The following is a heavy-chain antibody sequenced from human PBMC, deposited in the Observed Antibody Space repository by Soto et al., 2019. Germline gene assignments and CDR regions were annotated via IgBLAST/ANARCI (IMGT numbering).Heavy chain of an antibody. D-gene: IGHD1-26*01. J-gene: IGHJ2*01. CDR1: GFNFGDYY. CDR2: VSSTGSYT. CDR3: ARLRVGVNWYFDL. V-gene: IGHV3-11*06. Sequence: QMQLVESRGGLVKPGGSLRLSCAASGFNFGDYYMSWIRQAPGKGLEWVSFVSSTGSYTKYSDSVGGRLTVSRDNGKNSLHLQLNSLRVEDTAVYYCARLRVGVNWYFDLWGRGTLVTVSS.